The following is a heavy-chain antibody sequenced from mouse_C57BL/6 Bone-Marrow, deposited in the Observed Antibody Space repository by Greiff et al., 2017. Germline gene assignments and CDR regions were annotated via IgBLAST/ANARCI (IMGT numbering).Heavy chain of an antibody. J-gene: IGHJ2*01. CDR2: IYPRSGNT. Sequence: LQESGAELARPGASVKLSCKASGYTFTSYGISWVKQRTGQGLEWIGEIYPRSGNTYYNEKFKGKATLTADKSSSTAYMELRSLTSEDSAVYFCATIPPCSYFDYWGQGTTLTVSS. V-gene: IGHV1-81*01. CDR3: ATIPPCSYFDY. CDR1: GYTFTSYG.